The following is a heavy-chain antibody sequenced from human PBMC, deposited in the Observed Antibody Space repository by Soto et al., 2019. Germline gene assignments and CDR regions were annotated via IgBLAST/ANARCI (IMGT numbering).Heavy chain of an antibody. D-gene: IGHD4-17*01. V-gene: IGHV3-23*01. Sequence: PGGSLRLSCAASGFTFSSYAMSWVRQAPGKELEWVSAISGSGGSTYYADSVKGRFTISRDNSKNTLYLQMNSLRAEDTAVYYCAKNQGMTTVTGFDYWGQGTLVTVSS. CDR2: ISGSGGST. J-gene: IGHJ4*02. CDR3: AKNQGMTTVTGFDY. CDR1: GFTFSSYA.